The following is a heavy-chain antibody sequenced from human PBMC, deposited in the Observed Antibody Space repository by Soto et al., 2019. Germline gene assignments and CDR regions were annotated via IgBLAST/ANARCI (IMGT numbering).Heavy chain of an antibody. CDR1: QLTFSPYY. D-gene: IGHD3-3*01. CDR2: IKEDGREK. CDR3: ARSQWSASAS. V-gene: IGHV3-7*01. J-gene: IGHJ3*01. Sequence: EGQLVESGGGLVQPGGSLRLSCVASQLTFSPYYMRWVRQAPGKGLEWVAHIKEDGREKFYVDSVKGRFTISRDNAHNLLFLQMNSLRVEDTAVYYSARSQWSASASWGQGTMVTVS.